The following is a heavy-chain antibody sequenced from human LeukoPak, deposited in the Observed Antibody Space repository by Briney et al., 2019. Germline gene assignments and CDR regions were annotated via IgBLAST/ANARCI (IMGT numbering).Heavy chain of an antibody. CDR3: ARGLWGRWFDP. J-gene: IGHJ5*02. D-gene: IGHD2-21*01. Sequence: SETLSLTCAVYGGSFSGYYWSWIRQAPGKGLEGSGEINNSGSTNDNPSLKSRVTISVDTSKNKFSLKLSSVTAADTAVYYCARGLWGRWFDPWGQGTLVTVSS. CDR1: GGSFSGYY. CDR2: INNSGST. V-gene: IGHV4-34*01.